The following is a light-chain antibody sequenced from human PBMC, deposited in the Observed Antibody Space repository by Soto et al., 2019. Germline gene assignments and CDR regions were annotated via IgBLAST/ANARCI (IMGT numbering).Light chain of an antibody. Sequence: EVVMTQSPATLSVSPGERATLSCRASQSVSTYLAWYQQKPGQAPRLLIYGASSRATGIPDRFSGSGSGTDFTLTISRLEPEDFAVYYCQQYGSSPGITFGQGTRLEIK. V-gene: IGKV3-20*01. CDR2: GAS. CDR3: QQYGSSPGIT. CDR1: QSVSTY. J-gene: IGKJ5*01.